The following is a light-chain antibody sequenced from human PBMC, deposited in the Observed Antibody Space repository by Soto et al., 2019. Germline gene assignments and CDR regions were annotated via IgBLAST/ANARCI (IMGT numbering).Light chain of an antibody. J-gene: IGKJ4*01. CDR3: QQYDNLPLA. V-gene: IGKV1-33*01. CDR2: DAS. CDR1: XXISNY. Sequence: DIQMTQSPSSLSASVGDRVTITCQXXXXISNYLNWYQQKPGKAPKLLIYDASNLETGVPSRFSGSGSGTDFTFTISSLQPEDIATYYCQQYDNLPLAFGGGTKVEIK.